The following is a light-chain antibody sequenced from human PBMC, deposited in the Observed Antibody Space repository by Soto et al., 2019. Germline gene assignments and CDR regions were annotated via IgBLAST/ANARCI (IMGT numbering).Light chain of an antibody. V-gene: IGLV3-21*04. CDR1: NIGVKS. CDR2: YDS. CDR3: QVWDSSSDRYV. Sequence: SSELTQPPSVSVAPGKTASITCGGNNIGVKSVHWYQQKPGQAPVLVIYYDSDRPSGIPERFSGSNSGNTATLTISRVEAGDEADYYCQVWDSSSDRYVFGTGTKLTVL. J-gene: IGLJ1*01.